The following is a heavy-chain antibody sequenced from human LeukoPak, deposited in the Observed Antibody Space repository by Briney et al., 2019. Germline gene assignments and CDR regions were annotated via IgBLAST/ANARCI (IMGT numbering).Heavy chain of an antibody. Sequence: SETLSLTCTVSGGSISSGGYYWSWIRQHPGKGLEWIGYIYYSGSTYYNPSLESRVTISVDTSKNQFSLKLSSVTAADTAVYYCARDLYYYDSSGYLNWFDPWGQGTLVTVSS. J-gene: IGHJ5*02. V-gene: IGHV4-31*03. CDR2: IYYSGST. CDR1: GGSISSGGYY. D-gene: IGHD3-22*01. CDR3: ARDLYYYDSSGYLNWFDP.